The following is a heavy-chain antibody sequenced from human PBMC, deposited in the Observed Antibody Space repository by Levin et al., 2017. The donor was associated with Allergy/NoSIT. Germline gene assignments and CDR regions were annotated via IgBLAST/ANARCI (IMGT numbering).Heavy chain of an antibody. D-gene: IGHD3-16*01. J-gene: IGHJ3*02. CDR1: RFTFSTYA. Sequence: GESLKISCAASRFTFSTYAMNWVRQAPGKGLEWVAAISDDGTNKYHADSVRGRFTISRDNSKNTLYLQMSSLRTEDTAVYYCARDYAPGYDAFDIWGQGTKVTVSS. V-gene: IGHV3-30-3*01. CDR2: ISDDGTNK. CDR3: ARDYAPGYDAFDI.